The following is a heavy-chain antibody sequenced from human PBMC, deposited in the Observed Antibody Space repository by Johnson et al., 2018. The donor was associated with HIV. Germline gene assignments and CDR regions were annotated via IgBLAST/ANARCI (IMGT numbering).Heavy chain of an antibody. J-gene: IGHJ3*02. CDR2: SYSGGDT. Sequence: VQLVESGGNLIQPGGSLRLSCAASGFTVNNNYMTWVRQAPGKGLEWVSVSYSGGDTYYADSVKGRFTISRDNSKNTLYLQMNSLRVEDTAVYYCARGRIATTSMRGGAFDIWGQGTMVIVSS. CDR3: ARGRIATTSMRGGAFDI. CDR1: GFTVNNNY. D-gene: IGHD6-13*01. V-gene: IGHV3-53*01.